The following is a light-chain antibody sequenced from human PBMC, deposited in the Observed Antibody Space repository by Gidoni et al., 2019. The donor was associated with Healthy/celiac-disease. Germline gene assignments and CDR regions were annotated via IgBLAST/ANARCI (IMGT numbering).Light chain of an antibody. J-gene: IGKJ5*01. V-gene: IGKV3-15*01. CDR1: QAVGSN. CDR3: QQYSQWPIT. CDR2: GIS. Sequence: LLLTQSPVTLSVSPGERATLSCRASQAVGSNYLAWYQQKPGQAPRLLIFGISTRATDIPDRFSGSGSGTEFTLPINSLQSEDYAVYYCQQYSQWPITFGQGTRLEIK.